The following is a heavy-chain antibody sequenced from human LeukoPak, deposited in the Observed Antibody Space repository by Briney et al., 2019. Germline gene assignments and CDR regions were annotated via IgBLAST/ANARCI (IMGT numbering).Heavy chain of an antibody. J-gene: IGHJ4*02. CDR2: INPNSGGT. V-gene: IGHV1-2*02. CDR1: GYTFTGYY. Sequence: ASVKVSCKASGYTFTGYYMHWVRQAPGQGFEWMGWINPNSGGTNYAQKFQGRVTMTRDTSISTAYKGLSRLTSDDTAVYYCARDLERAAALFLRDGYNSGVDYWGQGTLVTVSS. CDR3: ARDLERAAALFLRDGYNSGVDY. D-gene: IGHD5-24*01.